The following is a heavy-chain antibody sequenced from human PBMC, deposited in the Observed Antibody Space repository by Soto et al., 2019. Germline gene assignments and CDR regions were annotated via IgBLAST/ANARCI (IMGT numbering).Heavy chain of an antibody. Sequence: SETLSLTCAVSGGSISSGGYSWSWIRQPPGKGLEWIGYIYHSGSTYYNPSLKSRVTISVDRSKNQFSLKLSSVTAADTAVYYCARPRMVRGALHFDYWGQGTLVTVSS. CDR3: ARPRMVRGALHFDY. V-gene: IGHV4-30-2*01. CDR2: IYHSGST. J-gene: IGHJ4*02. CDR1: GGSISSGGYS. D-gene: IGHD3-10*01.